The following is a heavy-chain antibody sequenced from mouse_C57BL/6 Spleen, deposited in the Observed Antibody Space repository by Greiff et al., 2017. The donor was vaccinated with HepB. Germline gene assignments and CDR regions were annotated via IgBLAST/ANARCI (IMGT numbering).Heavy chain of an antibody. CDR2: IYPSDSET. D-gene: IGHD1-1*02. V-gene: IGHV1-61*01. Sequence: QVQLKQPGAELVRPGSSVKLSCKASGYTFTSYWMDWVKQRPGQGLEWIGNIYPSDSETHYNQKFKDKATLTVDKSSSTAYMQLSSLTSEDSAVYYCARSGGYYLDYWGQGTTLTVSS. CDR1: GYTFTSYW. J-gene: IGHJ2*01. CDR3: ARSGGYYLDY.